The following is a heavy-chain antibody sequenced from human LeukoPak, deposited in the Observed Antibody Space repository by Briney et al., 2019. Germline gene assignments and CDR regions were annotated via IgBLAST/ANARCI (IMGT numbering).Heavy chain of an antibody. Sequence: GGSLRLSCAASGFTFSSYSMNWVRQAPGKGLEWVSSISSSSSYIYYADSVKGRFTISRDNAKNSLYLQMNSLRAEDTAVYYCARDPSYDFWSGYSGFTLDYWGQGTLVTVSS. V-gene: IGHV3-21*01. CDR2: ISSSSSYI. CDR3: ARDPSYDFWSGYSGFTLDY. D-gene: IGHD3-3*01. J-gene: IGHJ4*02. CDR1: GFTFSSYS.